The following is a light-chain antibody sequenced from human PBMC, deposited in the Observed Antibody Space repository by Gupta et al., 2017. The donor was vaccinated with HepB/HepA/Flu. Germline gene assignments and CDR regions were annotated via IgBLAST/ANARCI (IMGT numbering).Light chain of an antibody. J-gene: IGKJ3*01. CDR3: QQYKSYPFT. V-gene: IGKV1-16*02. CDR2: AAS. Sequence: DIQMTQSPSSLSASVGDTVTITCRASQVITNYLAWFQQKPGKAPKSLIYAASNLQSGVPSKFSGSGSGTDFTHTISSLQPEDFATYYCQQYKSYPFTFGHGTKVDIK. CDR1: QVITNY.